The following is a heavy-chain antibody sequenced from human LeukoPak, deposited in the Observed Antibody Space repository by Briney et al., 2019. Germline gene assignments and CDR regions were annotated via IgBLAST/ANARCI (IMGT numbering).Heavy chain of an antibody. Sequence: PSDTLSLTCAVSDYSISSNYLWCWIRPPPGKGLEWIGYIYYSGSTYYNPSLGSRVTMSVDPSKNQFSLKVSSVTAVDTAVYYCARKPNSEYYFDYWGQGTLVTVSS. CDR2: IYYSGST. V-gene: IGHV4-28*01. CDR1: DYSISSNYL. J-gene: IGHJ4*02. D-gene: IGHD3-10*01. CDR3: ARKPNSEYYFDY.